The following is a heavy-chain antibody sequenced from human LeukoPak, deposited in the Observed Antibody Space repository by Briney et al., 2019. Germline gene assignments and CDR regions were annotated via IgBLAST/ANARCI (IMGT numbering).Heavy chain of an antibody. CDR2: IYYSGST. J-gene: IGHJ4*02. D-gene: IGHD6-13*01. CDR1: GGSISSGGYS. CDR3: ARAPQLVKFDY. Sequence: PSQTLSLTCAVSGGSISSGGYSWSWIRQPPGKGLEWIGYIYYSGSTYYNPSLKSRVTISVDTSKNQFSLNLSSVTAADTAVYYCARAPQLVKFDYWGQGTLVTVSS. V-gene: IGHV4-30-4*07.